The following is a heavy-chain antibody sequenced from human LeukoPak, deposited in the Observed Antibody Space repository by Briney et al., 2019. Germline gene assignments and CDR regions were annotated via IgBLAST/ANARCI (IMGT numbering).Heavy chain of an antibody. J-gene: IGHJ4*02. D-gene: IGHD3-10*01. CDR2: ISSNGGST. V-gene: IGHV3-64*01. Sequence: GGSLRLSCAASGFTFSSYAMHWVRQAPGKGLEYVSAISSNGGSTYYANSVKGRFTISRDNSKNTLYLQMGSLRAEDMAVYYCARGTYGSGSYIFDYWGQGTLVTVSS. CDR1: GFTFSSYA. CDR3: ARGTYGSGSYIFDY.